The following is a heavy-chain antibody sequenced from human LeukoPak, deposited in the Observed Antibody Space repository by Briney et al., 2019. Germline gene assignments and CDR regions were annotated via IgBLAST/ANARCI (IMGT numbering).Heavy chain of an antibody. CDR2: ISTVSDPI. CDR3: ARGARFGELLNYYYYYYMDV. CDR1: GFTFSDYY. J-gene: IGHJ6*03. Sequence: PGGSLRLSCAASGFTFSDYYMIWIRQTPGKGLEWLSYISTVSDPIYYADSVKGRFTISRDNAKNSLYLQMNSLRAEDTAVFYCARGARFGELLNYYYYYYMDVWGKGTTVTISS. V-gene: IGHV3-11*04. D-gene: IGHD3-10*01.